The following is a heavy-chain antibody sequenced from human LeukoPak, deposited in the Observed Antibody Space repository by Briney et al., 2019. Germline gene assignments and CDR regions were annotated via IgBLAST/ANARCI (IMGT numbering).Heavy chain of an antibody. Sequence: SETLSLTCTVSGGSISSSSYYWGWIRQPPGKGLEWIGSIYYSGSTNYNPSLKSRVTISVDTSKNQFSLKLSSVTAADTAVYYCARSRWGATLYYFDYWGQGTLVTVSS. D-gene: IGHD1-26*01. CDR1: GGSISSSSYY. J-gene: IGHJ4*02. CDR3: ARSRWGATLYYFDY. V-gene: IGHV4-39*07. CDR2: IYYSGST.